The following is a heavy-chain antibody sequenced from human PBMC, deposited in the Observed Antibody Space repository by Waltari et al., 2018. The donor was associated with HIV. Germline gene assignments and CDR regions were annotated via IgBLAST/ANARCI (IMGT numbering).Heavy chain of an antibody. Sequence: EVQLVESGGGMVKPGGSLRVSCAASGLPLCSYSMHWFRHAPGKGLEWVSSISSSSSYIYYADSVKGRFTISRDNAKNSLYLQMNSLRAEDTAVYYCARESYYDSMIDYWGQGTLVTVSS. CDR3: ARESYYDSMIDY. CDR1: GLPLCSYS. V-gene: IGHV3-21*01. J-gene: IGHJ4*02. CDR2: ISSSSSYI. D-gene: IGHD3-22*01.